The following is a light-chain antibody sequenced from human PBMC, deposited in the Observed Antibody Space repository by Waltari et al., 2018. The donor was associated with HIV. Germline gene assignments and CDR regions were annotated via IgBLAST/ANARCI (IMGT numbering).Light chain of an antibody. CDR2: RNN. V-gene: IGLV1-47*01. Sequence: QSVMTQPPSASGTPGQRVTISCSGSSSNIGRNYGNWYQQPPGTTPKLLIYRNNQRPSGVPDRFSGSKSGTSASLAISGLRSEDEADYYCAAWDDSLSGSWVFGGGTQVTVL. CDR3: AAWDDSLSGSWV. J-gene: IGLJ3*02. CDR1: SSNIGRNY.